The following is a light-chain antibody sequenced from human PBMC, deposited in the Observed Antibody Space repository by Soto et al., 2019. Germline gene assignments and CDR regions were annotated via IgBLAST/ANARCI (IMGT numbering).Light chain of an antibody. CDR1: SPNIGGNS. CDR2: DDN. V-gene: IGLV1-51*01. Sequence: VLTPPPPISAAPGQKGTLSRPGSSPNIGGNSVSWYQQLPGTAPKLLIYDDNKRPSGIPDRFSGSKSGTSATLGITGFQTGDEADYYCGSWDSSLSAYVFGTGTRSPS. J-gene: IGLJ1*01. CDR3: GSWDSSLSAYV.